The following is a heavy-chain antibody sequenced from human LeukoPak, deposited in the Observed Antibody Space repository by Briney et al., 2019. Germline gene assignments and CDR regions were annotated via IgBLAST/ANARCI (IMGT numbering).Heavy chain of an antibody. J-gene: IGHJ4*02. CDR2: TSSSGETT. CDR3: AKDWPNYYGTNGHYYRRDGDC. V-gene: IGHV3-23*01. CDR1: GFTFSSYA. D-gene: IGHD3-22*01. Sequence: PGGSLRLSXVASGFTFSSYAMSWVRQAAGKGLEWVSSTSSSGETTYYADSVKGRFTISRDNSRNTLYLQMNSLRAEDTAVYYCAKDWPNYYGTNGHYYRRDGDCWGQGTLVTVSS.